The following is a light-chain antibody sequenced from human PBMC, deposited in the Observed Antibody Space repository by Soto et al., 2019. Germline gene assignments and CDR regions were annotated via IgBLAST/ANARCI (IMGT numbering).Light chain of an antibody. CDR2: KAS. CDR3: QQYNGT. CDR1: QSISNW. Sequence: DIPMTQSPSTLSASVGDRVTITCRASQSISNWLAWYQQKPGKAPKLLIYKASNLQSGVPSRISGSGSGTEFTLTISSLQPDDFATYYCQQYNGTFGQGTKVEIK. J-gene: IGKJ1*01. V-gene: IGKV1-5*03.